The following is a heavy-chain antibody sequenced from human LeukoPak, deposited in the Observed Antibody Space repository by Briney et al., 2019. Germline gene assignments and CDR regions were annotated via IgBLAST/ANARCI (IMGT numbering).Heavy chain of an antibody. J-gene: IGHJ6*03. V-gene: IGHV3-30*02. CDR2: IRFDGSSN. Sequence: PGGSLRLSCAASGFTFNSYGIHWVRQAPGKGLEWVAFIRFDGSSNSYADSVRGRFTTSRDNSNNTLYLQMNSLRAEDTAVYYCAKDGGGYYPHYYYYMDVWGKGTTVTVSS. CDR1: GFTFNSYG. CDR3: AKDGGGYYPHYYYYMDV. D-gene: IGHD3-22*01.